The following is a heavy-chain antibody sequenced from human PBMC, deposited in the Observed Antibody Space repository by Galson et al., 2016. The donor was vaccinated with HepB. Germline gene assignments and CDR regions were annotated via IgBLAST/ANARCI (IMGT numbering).Heavy chain of an antibody. CDR3: ARGPPLSVRALDY. CDR1: GYNFTTYG. D-gene: IGHD3-10*01. Sequence: SVKVSCKASGYNFTTYGITWVRQAPGQGLEWMGWISAYNGDISFAQKFQDRVTLTTDTSTSTAYMELKSLRSDDTAVYYCARGPPLSVRALDYWGPGTLVTVSS. CDR2: ISAYNGDI. J-gene: IGHJ4*02. V-gene: IGHV1-18*01.